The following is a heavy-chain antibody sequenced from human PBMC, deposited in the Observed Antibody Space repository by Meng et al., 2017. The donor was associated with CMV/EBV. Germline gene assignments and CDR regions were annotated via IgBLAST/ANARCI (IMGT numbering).Heavy chain of an antibody. CDR2: IYTRGST. J-gene: IGHJ5*02. Sequence: PHEPGPVLLNPPTPLSLTFTASGGSIRSSSWSWIRQPAGKGLEWIGRIYTRGSTNYNPSLKSRVTMSVDTSKNQFSLKLSSVTAADTAVYYCARDLMNCSSTSCANWFNPWGQGTLVTVSS. V-gene: IGHV4-4*07. CDR1: GGSIRSSS. CDR3: ARDLMNCSSTSCANWFNP. D-gene: IGHD2-2*01.